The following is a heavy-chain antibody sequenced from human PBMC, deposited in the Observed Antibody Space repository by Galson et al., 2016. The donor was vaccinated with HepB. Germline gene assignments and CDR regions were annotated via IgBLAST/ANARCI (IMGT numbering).Heavy chain of an antibody. Sequence: PGQGLEWMGWINPNSGVTTYAQKFQGRVTMTRDTSISTVYMELSSLRSDDTAMYYCAREAKPYGDIDSWGQGTLVTVSS. V-gene: IGHV1-2*02. J-gene: IGHJ4*02. CDR2: INPNSGVT. CDR3: AREAKPYGDIDS. D-gene: IGHD4-17*01.